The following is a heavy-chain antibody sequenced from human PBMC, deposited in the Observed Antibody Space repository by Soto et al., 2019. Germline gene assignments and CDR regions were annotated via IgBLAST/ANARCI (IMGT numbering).Heavy chain of an antibody. D-gene: IGHD2-2*02. V-gene: IGHV1-69*01. J-gene: IGHJ6*02. Sequence: QVQLVQSGAEGKKPGSSVKVSCKASGGTFSSYAISWVRQAPGQGLEWMGGIIPIFGTANYAQKFQGRVTITADESTSTAYMELSSLRSEDTAVYYCARSSIVVVPAAIYYYYGMDVWGQGTTVTVSS. CDR2: IIPIFGTA. CDR3: ARSSIVVVPAAIYYYYGMDV. CDR1: GGTFSSYA.